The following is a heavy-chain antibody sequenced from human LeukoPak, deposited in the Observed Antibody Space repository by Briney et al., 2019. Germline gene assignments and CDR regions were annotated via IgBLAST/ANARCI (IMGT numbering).Heavy chain of an antibody. D-gene: IGHD5-24*01. J-gene: IGHJ4*02. CDR3: ARGGALLEMATLWNY. CDR1: GFTFSSYW. V-gene: IGHV3-7*01. CDR2: IKQDGSEK. Sequence: GSLRLSCAASGFTFSSYWMSWVRQAPGKGLEWVANIKQDGSEKYYVDSVKGRFTISRDNAKNSLYLQMNSLRAEDTAVYYCARGGALLEMATLWNYWGQGTLVTVSS.